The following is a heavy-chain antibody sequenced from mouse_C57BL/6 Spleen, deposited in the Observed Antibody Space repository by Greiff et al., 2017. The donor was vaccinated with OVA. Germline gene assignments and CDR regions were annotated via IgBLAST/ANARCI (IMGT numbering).Heavy chain of an antibody. Sequence: EVKLMESGPGLVKPSQSLSLTCSVTGYSITSGYYWNWIRQFPGNKLEWMGYISYDGSNNYNPSLKNRISITRDTSKNQFFLKLNSVTTEDTATYYCAREGAAQATFDYWGQGTTLTVSS. CDR2: ISYDGSN. J-gene: IGHJ2*01. CDR3: AREGAAQATFDY. CDR1: GYSITSGYY. D-gene: IGHD3-2*02. V-gene: IGHV3-6*01.